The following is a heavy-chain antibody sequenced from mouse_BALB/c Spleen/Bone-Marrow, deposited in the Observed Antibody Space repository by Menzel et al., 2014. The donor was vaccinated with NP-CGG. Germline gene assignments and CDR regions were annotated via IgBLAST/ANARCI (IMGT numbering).Heavy chain of an antibody. V-gene: IGHV1-7*01. J-gene: IGHJ4*01. D-gene: IGHD2-1*01. CDR1: GYTFTNYW. Sequence: QVQLKQSGAELAKPGASVKMSCKASGYTFTNYWMHWVKQRPGQGLEWIGCINPSTGNTEYNQKFKDKATLTADKSSNTAFMQLSSLTSEDSAVYFCARGNYEAMDYWGQGTSVTVSS. CDR2: INPSTGNT. CDR3: ARGNYEAMDY.